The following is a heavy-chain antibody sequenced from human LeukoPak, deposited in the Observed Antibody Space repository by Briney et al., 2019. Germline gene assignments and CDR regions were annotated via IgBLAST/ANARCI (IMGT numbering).Heavy chain of an antibody. D-gene: IGHD1-26*01. CDR2: IHQDGGER. CDR3: ARDKVVGATYFAY. V-gene: IGHV3-7*01. CDR1: EFTFSDYW. Sequence: GGSLRLSCAASEFTFSDYWMSWVRQAPGKGPEWVANIHQDGGERYYVDSVKGRFTISRDNAKNSLYLQMDSLRAEDTAIYYCARDKVVGATYFAYWGQGILVTVSS. J-gene: IGHJ4*02.